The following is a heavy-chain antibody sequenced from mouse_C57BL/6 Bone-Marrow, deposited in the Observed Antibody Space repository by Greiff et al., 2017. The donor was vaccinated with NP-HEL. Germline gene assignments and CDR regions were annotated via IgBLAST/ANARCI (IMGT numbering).Heavy chain of an antibody. CDR2: ISSGSSTI. J-gene: IGHJ2*01. Sequence: DVKLVESGGGLVKPGGSLKLSCAASGFTFSDYGMHWVRQAPEKGLEWVAYISSGSSTIYYADTVKGRFTISRANAKNTLFLQMTSLRSEDTAMYYCARRYYGSSYFDYWGQGTTLTVSS. CDR3: ARRYYGSSYFDY. CDR1: GFTFSDYG. V-gene: IGHV5-17*01. D-gene: IGHD1-1*01.